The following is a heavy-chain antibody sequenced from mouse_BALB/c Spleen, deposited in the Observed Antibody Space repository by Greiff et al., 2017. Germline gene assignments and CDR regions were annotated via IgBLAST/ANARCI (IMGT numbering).Heavy chain of an antibody. CDR1: GFTFSSYA. CDR3: AREGYGNYGWYFDV. J-gene: IGHJ1*01. CDR2: ISSGGST. Sequence: EVKLMESGGGLVKPGGSLKLSCAASGFTFSSYAMSWVRQTPEKRLEWVASISSGGSTYYPDSVKGRFTISRDNARNILYLQMSSLRSEDTAMYYCAREGYGNYGWYFDVWGAGTTVTVSS. V-gene: IGHV5-6-5*01. D-gene: IGHD2-1*01.